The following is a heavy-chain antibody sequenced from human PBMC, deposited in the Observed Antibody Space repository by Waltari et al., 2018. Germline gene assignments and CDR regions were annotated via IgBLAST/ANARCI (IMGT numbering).Heavy chain of an antibody. CDR1: GFTFGRSA. D-gene: IGHD1-26*01. CDR2: MSGGGGST. J-gene: IGHJ6*02. V-gene: IGHV3-23*04. CDR3: AKTLSDPSVGGLDV. Sequence: EVQSVESGGGLVQPGGSLRLSCEASGFTFGRSAMTWVRQVAGKGLEWLSAMSGGGGSTYYADSVQGRFIISRDPSKNTLFLQLNSLRVEDTAVYFCAKTLSDPSVGGLDVWGQGTPVTVSS.